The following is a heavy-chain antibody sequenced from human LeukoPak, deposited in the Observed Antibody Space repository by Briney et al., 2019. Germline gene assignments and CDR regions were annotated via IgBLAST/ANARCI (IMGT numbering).Heavy chain of an antibody. CDR2: VYSRGNI. Sequence: SXTLSLTCTVSGGSITGGSFYWTWIRQPAGKGLEWIVHVYSRGNINNNPSLESRVTISLDRSRNQFSLEVTSMTAADTAVYYCARSSLRYYYYYYMDVWGKGTTVIVSS. V-gene: IGHV4-61*09. D-gene: IGHD3-9*01. CDR1: GGSITGGSFY. CDR3: ARSSLRYYYYYYMDV. J-gene: IGHJ6*03.